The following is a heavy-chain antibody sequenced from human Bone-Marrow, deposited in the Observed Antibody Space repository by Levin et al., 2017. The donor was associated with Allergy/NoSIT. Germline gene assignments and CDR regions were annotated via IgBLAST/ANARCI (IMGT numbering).Heavy chain of an antibody. CDR3: ARIRVEVPIVDYFDH. V-gene: IGHV4-59*08. Sequence: SETLSLPFPVSGGSISSHYWSWVRQPPGPVLSSIGYISYSGITNYNPSLKSRLTISKDTSTNQFSLHLTSVTAADTAVYFCARIRVEVPIVDYFDHWGQGTLITVSS. CDR1: GGSISSHY. J-gene: IGHJ4*02. D-gene: IGHD2-15*01. CDR2: ISYSGIT.